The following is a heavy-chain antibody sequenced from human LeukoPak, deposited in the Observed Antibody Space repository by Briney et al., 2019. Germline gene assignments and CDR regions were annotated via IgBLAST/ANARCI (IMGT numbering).Heavy chain of an antibody. V-gene: IGHV4-59*11. J-gene: IGHJ4*02. Sequence: WETLSLTCTVSGGSISSHYWSWFRQTPGERPEWIAFIYYSGTTNYNPSLKGRVTISIDSSKNQFSLKLSSVTAADTAIYYCARGTGFYDSSGHYYWGYFDSWGQGTLVPVSS. CDR3: ARGTGFYDSSGHYYWGYFDS. CDR2: IYYSGTT. D-gene: IGHD3-22*01. CDR1: GGSISSHY.